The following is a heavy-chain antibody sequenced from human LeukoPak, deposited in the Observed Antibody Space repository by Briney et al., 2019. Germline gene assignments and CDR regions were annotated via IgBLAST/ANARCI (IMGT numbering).Heavy chain of an antibody. D-gene: IGHD2-15*01. J-gene: IGHJ5*02. CDR2: ISSSSSTI. Sequence: GGSLRLSCAASGFTFSSYSMNWVRQAPGKGLEWVSYISSSSSTIYYADSVKGRFTISRDNAKNSLYLQMNSLRAEDTAVYYCAKDAVVVAASNWFDPWGQGTLVTVSS. CDR1: GFTFSSYS. CDR3: AKDAVVVAASNWFDP. V-gene: IGHV3-48*04.